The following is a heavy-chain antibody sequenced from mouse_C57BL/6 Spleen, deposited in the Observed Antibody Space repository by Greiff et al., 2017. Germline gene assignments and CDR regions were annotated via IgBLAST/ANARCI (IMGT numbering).Heavy chain of an antibody. CDR2: IDPSASYT. Sequence: QVQLQQPGAELVKPGASVKLSCKASGYTFTSYWMQWVKQRPGQGLEWIGEIDPSASYTNYNQKFKGKATLTVDTSSSTAYIQRSSLTSEESAVYYCARGAGTGYFDYWGQGTTLTVSS. V-gene: IGHV1-50*01. D-gene: IGHD4-1*01. J-gene: IGHJ2*01. CDR1: GYTFTSYW. CDR3: ARGAGTGYFDY.